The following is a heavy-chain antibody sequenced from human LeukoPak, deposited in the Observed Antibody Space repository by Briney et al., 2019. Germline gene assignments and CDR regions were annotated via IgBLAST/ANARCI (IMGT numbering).Heavy chain of an antibody. CDR1: GGSISSSSDF. D-gene: IGHD1-26*01. V-gene: IGHV4-39*01. Sequence: SETLSLTCTVSGGSISSSSDFWAWIRQPPGKGLEWLGSIYNSGSAYYSPSLKSRVTISVDTSKNQFSLRLSSVSAADTAVYYCARRTQSGYYFDYWGQGTLVTVSS. CDR3: ARRTQSGYYFDY. J-gene: IGHJ4*02. CDR2: IYNSGSA.